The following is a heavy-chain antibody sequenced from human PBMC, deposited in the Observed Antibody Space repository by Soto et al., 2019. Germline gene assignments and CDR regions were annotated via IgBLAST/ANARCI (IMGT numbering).Heavy chain of an antibody. V-gene: IGHV4-4*02. D-gene: IGHD3-10*01. CDR2: IYHSGST. J-gene: IGHJ4*02. CDR1: GGSISMNW. CDR3: ARVVQGIDY. Sequence: SETLSLTCAVSGGSISMNWWSWVRQPPGKGLEWIGEIYHSGSTNYNPSLKSRVTISVDKSKNQFSLKLSSVTAADTAVYYCARVVQGIDYWCQGTLVT.